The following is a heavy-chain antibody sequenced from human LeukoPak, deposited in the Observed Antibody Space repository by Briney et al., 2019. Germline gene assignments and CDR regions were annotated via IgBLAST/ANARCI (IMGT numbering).Heavy chain of an antibody. CDR3: ARGSVSDF. Sequence: PSETLSLTCAVYGGSFSGYSWSWIRQPPGKGLEWIGEINHSGSTNYNPSLKSRVPISVDTSKNQFSLKLSSVTAADTAVYYCARGSVSDFWSQGTLVTVSS. D-gene: IGHD3-3*01. J-gene: IGHJ4*02. CDR2: INHSGST. V-gene: IGHV4-34*01. CDR1: GGSFSGYS.